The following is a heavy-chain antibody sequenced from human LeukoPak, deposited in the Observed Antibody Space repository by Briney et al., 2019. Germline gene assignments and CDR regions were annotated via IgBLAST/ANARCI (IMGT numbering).Heavy chain of an antibody. CDR3: VREAVMPAAPSTIGTSGRPLYEYYGLDV. J-gene: IGHJ6*02. CDR2: IYGGGDT. Sequence: GGSLRLSCAASGFTVPDNYMNWVRQSSGKGLEWVSVIYGGGDTNYADSVKGRFIISRDTSKNTVYLQMNSLGAEDTAVYYCVREAVMPAAPSTIGTSGRPLYEYYGLDVWGQGTTVIVSS. V-gene: IGHV3-53*01. CDR1: GFTVPDNY. D-gene: IGHD6-13*01.